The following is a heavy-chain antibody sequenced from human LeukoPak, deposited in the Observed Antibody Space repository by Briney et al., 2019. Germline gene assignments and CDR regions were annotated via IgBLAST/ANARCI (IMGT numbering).Heavy chain of an antibody. CDR2: ISGSGGST. D-gene: IGHD2-2*01. V-gene: IGHV3-23*01. Sequence: GGSLRLSCAASGFTFSSYAMSCVRQAPGKGLEWVSGISGSGGSTYYADSVKGRFTISRDNSKNTLSLQMNSLRAEDTAVYYCAKFCGGSTSCYLIDYWGQGTLVTVSS. J-gene: IGHJ4*02. CDR3: AKFCGGSTSCYLIDY. CDR1: GFTFSSYA.